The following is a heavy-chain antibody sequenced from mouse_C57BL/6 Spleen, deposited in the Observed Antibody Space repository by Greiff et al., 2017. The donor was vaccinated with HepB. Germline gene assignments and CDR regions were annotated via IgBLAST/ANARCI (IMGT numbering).Heavy chain of an antibody. CDR3: ARDITTVVAPYFDV. Sequence: EVKVVESGGGLVKPGGSLKLSCAASGFTFSSYAMSWVRQTPETRLEWVATISDGGSYTYYPAKVKGRFTISRDNAKNNLYLQMSHLKSEDTAMYYCARDITTVVAPYFDVWGTGTTVTVSS. CDR2: ISDGGSYT. J-gene: IGHJ1*03. D-gene: IGHD1-1*01. CDR1: GFTFSSYA. V-gene: IGHV5-4*01.